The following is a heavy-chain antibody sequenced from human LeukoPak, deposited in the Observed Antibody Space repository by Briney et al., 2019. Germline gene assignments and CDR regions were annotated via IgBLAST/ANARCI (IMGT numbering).Heavy chain of an antibody. J-gene: IGHJ2*01. CDR2: IYYSGTT. V-gene: IGHV4-59*01. CDR1: GDSINSYY. Sequence: SETLSPTCTVSGDSINSYYWSWIRQPPEKGLEWIGYIYYSGTTSYNPSLKGRVTISVDTSKTQFSLKMNSVTAADTAVYYCARLQRITMAGPDYWYFDLWGRGTLVTVSS. CDR3: ARLQRITMAGPDYWYFDL. D-gene: IGHD3-10*01.